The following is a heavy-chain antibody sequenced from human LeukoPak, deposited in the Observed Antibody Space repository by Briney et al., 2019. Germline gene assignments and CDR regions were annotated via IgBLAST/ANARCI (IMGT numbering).Heavy chain of an antibody. CDR3: AGDMAYNCFDS. V-gene: IGHV3-7*01. J-gene: IGHJ5*01. CDR1: GFTFSSYW. D-gene: IGHD3-10*01. CDR2: IKEDGSDK. Sequence: GGSLSLSCAASGFTFSSYWMAWVRQAPGKGLEWVANIKEDGSDKYCVDSVKGRFTISRDNAKNSLYLQMNSLRAEDTAVYYCAGDMAYNCFDSWGQGTLVTVSS.